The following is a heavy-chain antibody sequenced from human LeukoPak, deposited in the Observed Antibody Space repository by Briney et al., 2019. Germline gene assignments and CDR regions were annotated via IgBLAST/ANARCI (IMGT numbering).Heavy chain of an antibody. CDR1: GGSISSGDYY. CDR3: ARDRSYCSSTSCSKGGLDY. D-gene: IGHD2-2*01. CDR2: IYYSGST. J-gene: IGHJ4*02. V-gene: IGHV4-30-4*08. Sequence: SQTLSLTCTVSGGSISSGDYYWSWIRQPPGKGLEWIGYIYYSGSTYYNPSLKSRVTISVDTSKNQFSLKLSSVTAADTAVYYCARDRSYCSSTSCSKGGLDYWGQGTLVTVSS.